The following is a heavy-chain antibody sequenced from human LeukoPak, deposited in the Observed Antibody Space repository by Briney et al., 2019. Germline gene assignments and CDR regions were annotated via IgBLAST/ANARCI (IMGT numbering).Heavy chain of an antibody. CDR2: INSDGSST. D-gene: IGHD6-19*01. Sequence: GGSLRLSCAASGFTFSSYSMNWVRQAPGKGLVWVSRINSDGSSTSYADSVKGRFTISRDNAKNTLYLQMNSLRAEDTAVYYCARGLYSSGWYYFDYWGQGTLVTVSS. V-gene: IGHV3-74*01. J-gene: IGHJ4*02. CDR3: ARGLYSSGWYYFDY. CDR1: GFTFSSYS.